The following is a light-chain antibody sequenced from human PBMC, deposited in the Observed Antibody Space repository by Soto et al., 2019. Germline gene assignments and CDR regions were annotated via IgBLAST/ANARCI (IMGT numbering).Light chain of an antibody. J-gene: IGKJ4*01. CDR1: QSVRTS. V-gene: IGKV1-39*01. CDR2: HSS. CDR3: QQTFNNRLS. Sequence: DIQMTQSPSSLSASVGARVTITCRASQSVRTSVNWYQQLGGKAPKLLIQHSSTLQSGVPSRFSGSGSGTDFTLTISSLQPEDCATYYCQQTFNNRLSFGGGTKVEIK.